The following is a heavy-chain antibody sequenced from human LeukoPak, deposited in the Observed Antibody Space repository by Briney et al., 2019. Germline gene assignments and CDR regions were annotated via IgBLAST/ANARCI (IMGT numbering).Heavy chain of an antibody. CDR1: GCTFTDYY. J-gene: IGHJ4*02. V-gene: IGHV1-2*02. Sequence: ASVKVSCKPSGCTFTDYYLHWVRQAPGHGFEWMGWINPNSGDTNYAQKFQGRVTMTRDTSISTAHMEMSRLRSDDTAVYYCARANFLYCSSTTCLFDYWGQGTLVTVSS. CDR3: ARANFLYCSSTTCLFDY. CDR2: INPNSGDT. D-gene: IGHD2-2*01.